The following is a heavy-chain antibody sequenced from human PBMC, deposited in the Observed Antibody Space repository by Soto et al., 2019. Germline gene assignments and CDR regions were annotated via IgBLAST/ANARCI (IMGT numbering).Heavy chain of an antibody. CDR3: AKDRGSVVPASNDY. J-gene: IGHJ4*02. CDR2: ISYDGSNK. Sequence: GGSLRLSCAASGFTFNSYGMHWVRQGPGKGLEWVSLISYDGSNKYYADSVKGRFTISRDNSKNTLYLQMDSLRPEDTAVYYCAKDRGSVVPASNDYWGQGTQVTVSS. CDR1: GFTFNSYG. D-gene: IGHD2-2*01. V-gene: IGHV3-30*18.